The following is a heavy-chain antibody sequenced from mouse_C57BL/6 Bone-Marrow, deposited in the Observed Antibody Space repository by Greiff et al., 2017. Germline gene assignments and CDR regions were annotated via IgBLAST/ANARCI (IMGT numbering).Heavy chain of an antibody. Sequence: QVQLQQPGAELVKPGASVKMSCKASGYTFTSYWITWVKQRPGQGLEWIGDIYPGSGSTNYNEKFKSKATLTVDTSSSTAYMQLSSLTSEDSAVYYCAREGGGSSLFAYWGQGTLVTVSA. J-gene: IGHJ3*01. CDR2: IYPGSGST. CDR3: AREGGGSSLFAY. D-gene: IGHD1-1*01. CDR1: GYTFTSYW. V-gene: IGHV1-55*01.